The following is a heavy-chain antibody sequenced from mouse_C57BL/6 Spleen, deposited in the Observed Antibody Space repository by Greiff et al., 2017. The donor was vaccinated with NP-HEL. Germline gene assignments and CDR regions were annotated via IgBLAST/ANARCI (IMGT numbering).Heavy chain of an antibody. CDR3: ARDGNYRHPFAY. J-gene: IGHJ3*01. D-gene: IGHD2-1*01. CDR1: GYTFTSYW. V-gene: IGHV1-69*01. Sequence: QVQLQQSGAELVMPGASVKLSCKASGYTFTSYWMHWVKQRPGQGLEWIGEIDPSDSYTNYNQKFKGKSTLTVDKSSSTAYMQLSSLTSEDSAVYYCARDGNYRHPFAYWGQGTLVTVSA. CDR2: IDPSDSYT.